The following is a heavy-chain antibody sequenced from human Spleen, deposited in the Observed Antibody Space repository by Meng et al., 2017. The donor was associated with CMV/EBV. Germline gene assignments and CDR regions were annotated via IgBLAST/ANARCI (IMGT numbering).Heavy chain of an antibody. Sequence: GYYGSWISQPPGKGLEWIGEINHSGSTNYNPSLKSRVTISVDTSKNQFSLKLSSVTAADTAVYYCARGPTRAVAGKYYYYYYGMDVWGQGTTVTVSS. CDR2: INHSGST. D-gene: IGHD6-19*01. CDR3: ARGPTRAVAGKYYYYYYGMDV. CDR1: GYY. J-gene: IGHJ6*02. V-gene: IGHV4-34*01.